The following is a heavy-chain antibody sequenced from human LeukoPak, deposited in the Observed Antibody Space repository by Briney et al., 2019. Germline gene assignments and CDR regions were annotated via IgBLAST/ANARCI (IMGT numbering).Heavy chain of an antibody. J-gene: IGHJ5*02. CDR3: AREMRIPTYYYGSDTRIVGWSDP. CDR1: GFTFDDYG. CDR2: INWNGGST. V-gene: IGHV3-20*01. Sequence: GGSLRLSCAASGFTFDDYGMSWVRQAPGKGLEWVSGINWNGGSTGYADSVKGRFTISRGNAKNSLYLQMNSLRAEDTALYHCAREMRIPTYYYGSDTRIVGWSDPWGQGTLVTVSS. D-gene: IGHD3-10*01.